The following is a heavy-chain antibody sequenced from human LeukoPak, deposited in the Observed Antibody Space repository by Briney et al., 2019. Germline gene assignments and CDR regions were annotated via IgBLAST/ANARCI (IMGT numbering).Heavy chain of an antibody. CDR1: GFTFSSYD. V-gene: IGHV3-13*04. J-gene: IGHJ5*01. CDR3: TRGLTGGLDS. Sequence: GSPRLSCAASGFTFSSYDMHWVRQAPGKSLEWVSSIAITGDTYYLVSVKGRFTISRENAKNSLYLQMNSLRAGDTAVYYCTRGLTGGLDSWGQGTLVTVSS. D-gene: IGHD1-26*01. CDR2: IAITGDT.